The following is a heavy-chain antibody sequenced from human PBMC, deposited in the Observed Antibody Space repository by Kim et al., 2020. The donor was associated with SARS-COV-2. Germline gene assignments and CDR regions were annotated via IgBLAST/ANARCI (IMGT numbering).Heavy chain of an antibody. Sequence: GGSLRLSCAASGFTFSDYYMSWIRQAPGKGLEWISYISSSSSFTNYADSVKGRFAISRDNAKNSLYLQMNNLRAEDTAVYYCARDLSGTVRWFDPWGQGTLVTVSS. CDR3: ARDLSGTVRWFDP. D-gene: IGHD1-1*01. CDR2: ISSSSSFT. J-gene: IGHJ5*02. CDR1: GFTFSDYY. V-gene: IGHV3-11*05.